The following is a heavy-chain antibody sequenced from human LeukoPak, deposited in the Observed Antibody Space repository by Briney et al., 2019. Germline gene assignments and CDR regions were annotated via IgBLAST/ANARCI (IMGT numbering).Heavy chain of an antibody. CDR1: GFTFNAYN. CDR3: GRGIQSFDP. Sequence: ASVKVSCKASGFTFNAYNIHWVRQAPGQGHGWMGWIKPKNGDTNYAQKFQDRVTMTRDTSMSAAYMEISRLTYDDTAVYYCGRGIQSFDPWGQGTLVTVSS. J-gene: IGHJ5*02. CDR2: IKPKNGDT. V-gene: IGHV1-2*02.